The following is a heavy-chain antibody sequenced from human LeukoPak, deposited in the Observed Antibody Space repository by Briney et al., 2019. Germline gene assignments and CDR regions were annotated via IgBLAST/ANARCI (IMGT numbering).Heavy chain of an antibody. V-gene: IGHV1-69*05. CDR3: ATCLLDTAMVNFWFDP. CDR1: GGTFSSYA. Sequence: ASVKVSCKASGGTFSSYAISWVRQAPGQGLEWMGGIIPIFGTANYAQKFQGRVTITTDESTSTAYMELSSLRSEDTAVYYCATCLLDTAMVNFWFDPWGQGTLVTVSS. D-gene: IGHD5-18*01. J-gene: IGHJ5*02. CDR2: IIPIFGTA.